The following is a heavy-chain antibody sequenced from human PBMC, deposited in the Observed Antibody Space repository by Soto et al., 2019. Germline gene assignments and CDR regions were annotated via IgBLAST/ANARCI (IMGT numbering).Heavy chain of an antibody. J-gene: IGHJ6*02. CDR3: ARAGTTIFYYYGMDV. CDR2: ISAYNGNT. CDR1: GYTFTSYG. Sequence: GASVKVSCKASGYTFTSYGISWVRQAPGQGLEWMGWISAYNGNTNYAQKLQGRVTMTTDTSTSTAYMELRSLRSDDTAVYYCARAGTTIFYYYGMDVWGQGTTVTVSS. V-gene: IGHV1-18*01. D-gene: IGHD3-3*02.